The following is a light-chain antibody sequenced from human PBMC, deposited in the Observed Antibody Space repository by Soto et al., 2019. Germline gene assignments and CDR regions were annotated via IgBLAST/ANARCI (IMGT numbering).Light chain of an antibody. V-gene: IGKV1-5*01. CDR1: QSISNW. J-gene: IGKJ2*01. Sequence: DIQMTQSPSTLSASVGDRVTITCRASQSISNWLAWYHQKPGKAPKLLISGASSLESGVPSRFSGSGSGTEFTLTISSLQPDDFATYYCQQYDSYSYTFGQGTKREIK. CDR2: GAS. CDR3: QQYDSYSYT.